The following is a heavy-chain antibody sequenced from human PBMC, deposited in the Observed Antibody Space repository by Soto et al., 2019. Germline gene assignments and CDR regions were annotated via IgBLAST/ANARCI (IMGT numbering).Heavy chain of an antibody. D-gene: IGHD3-3*01. Sequence: GGSLRLSCAASGFTFSSYAMHWVRQAPGKGLEYVSAISSNGGSTYYANSVKGRFTISRDNSKNTLYLQMGSLRAEDMAVYYCARANDYDFWSGYYAYYYMDVWGKGTTVTVSS. V-gene: IGHV3-64*01. J-gene: IGHJ6*03. CDR1: GFTFSSYA. CDR2: ISSNGGST. CDR3: ARANDYDFWSGYYAYYYMDV.